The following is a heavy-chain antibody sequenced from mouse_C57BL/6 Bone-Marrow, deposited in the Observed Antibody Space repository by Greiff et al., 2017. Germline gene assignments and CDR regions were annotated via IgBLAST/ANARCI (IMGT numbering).Heavy chain of an antibody. Sequence: EVQLVESGGGLVKPGGSLKLSCAASGFTFSSYTMSWVRQTPEKRLEWVATISGGGGNTYYPDSVKGRFTISRDNAKNTLYLQMSSLRSEDTALYYCARHDPLLLRYLAYWGQGTLVTVSA. CDR1: GFTFSSYT. J-gene: IGHJ3*01. CDR2: ISGGGGNT. D-gene: IGHD1-1*01. CDR3: ARHDPLLLRYLAY. V-gene: IGHV5-9*01.